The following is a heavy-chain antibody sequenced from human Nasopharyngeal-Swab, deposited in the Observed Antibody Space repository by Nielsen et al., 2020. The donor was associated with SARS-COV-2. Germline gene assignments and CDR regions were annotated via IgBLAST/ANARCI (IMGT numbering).Heavy chain of an antibody. CDR3: ARAPTYYDFWSGYSKPSDAFDI. CDR1: GYTLTELS. Sequence: ASVKVSCKVSGYTLTELSMHWVRQAPGKGLEWVGGFDPEDGETIYAQKFQGRVTMTTDTSTSTAYMELRSLRSDDTAVYYCARAPTYYDFWSGYSKPSDAFDIWAKGQWSPSLQ. CDR2: FDPEDGET. D-gene: IGHD3-3*01. V-gene: IGHV1-24*01. J-gene: IGHJ3*02.